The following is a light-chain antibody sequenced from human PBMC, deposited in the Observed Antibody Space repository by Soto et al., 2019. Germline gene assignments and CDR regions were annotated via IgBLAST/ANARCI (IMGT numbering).Light chain of an antibody. V-gene: IGKV3-15*01. CDR2: GAS. J-gene: IGKJ1*01. CDR1: QSVGTT. CDR3: QQYNNWPRT. Sequence: EIVMTQSPATLSLSPGEGATLSCRASQSVGTTLAWYQQKPGQAPRLLIFGASTRVTGVPARFSGSGSGTEFTLTISSLQSEDFAVYYCQQYNNWPRTFGQGTKVDIK.